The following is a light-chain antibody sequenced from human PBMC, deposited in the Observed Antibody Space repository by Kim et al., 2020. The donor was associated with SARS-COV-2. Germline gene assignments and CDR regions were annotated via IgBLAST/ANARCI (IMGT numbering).Light chain of an antibody. CDR3: ISFTTAATWV. J-gene: IGLJ3*02. V-gene: IGLV2-14*03. Sequence: GQSITISCTGTSRDISAYNDVSWFQQHPGKAPQLMIYTVTERPSGVSNRFSGSKSGTTASLTISGLQAEDEADYYCISFTTAATWVFGGGTQLTVL. CDR1: SRDISAYND. CDR2: TVT.